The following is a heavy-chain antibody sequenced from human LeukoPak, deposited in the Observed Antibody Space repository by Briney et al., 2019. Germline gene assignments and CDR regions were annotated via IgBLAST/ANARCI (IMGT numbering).Heavy chain of an antibody. Sequence: ASVKVSCKASGYTFTSYDINWVRQATGQELDWMGWMNHNSGNTRYAQKFQGGLTMNRKTSLSTAYIAVSSLPYEHTPVYYCVRIRMVRGVIIKSYYYYSMDVWGQGTTVTFSS. D-gene: IGHD3-10*01. CDR1: GYTFTSYD. J-gene: IGHJ6*02. CDR3: VRIRMVRGVIIKSYYYYSMDV. V-gene: IGHV1-8*01. CDR2: MNHNSGNT.